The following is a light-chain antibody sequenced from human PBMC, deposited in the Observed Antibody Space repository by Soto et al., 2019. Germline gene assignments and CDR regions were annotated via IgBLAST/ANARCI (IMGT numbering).Light chain of an antibody. J-gene: IGLJ2*01. CDR3: QSYDSSLSGPV. CDR1: SSNIGAGYD. V-gene: IGLV1-40*01. Sequence: QSVLTQPPSVSGAPGQRVTISYTGSSSNIGAGYDVHWYQQLPGTAPKLLIYGNSNRPSGVPDRFSGSKSGTSASLAITGLQAEDEADYYCQSYDSSLSGPVFGGGTQLTVL. CDR2: GNS.